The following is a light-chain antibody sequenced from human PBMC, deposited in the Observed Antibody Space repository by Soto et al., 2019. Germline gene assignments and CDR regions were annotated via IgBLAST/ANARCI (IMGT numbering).Light chain of an antibody. CDR1: SSDIGDYNF. CDR3: SSFSATHTLDV. CDR2: EVR. J-gene: IGLJ1*01. Sequence: QSVLTQPASVSGSPGQSITISCTGTSSDIGDYNFVSWYQHRPGRAPKLLIYEVRYRPSGVSNRFSGSKSGNTASLPISGRQGGGEADYYGSSFSATHTLDVFGSGTKLTVL. V-gene: IGLV2-14*01.